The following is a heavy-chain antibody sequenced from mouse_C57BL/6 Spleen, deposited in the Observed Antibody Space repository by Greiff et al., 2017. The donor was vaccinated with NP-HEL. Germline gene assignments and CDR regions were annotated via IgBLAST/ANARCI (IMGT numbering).Heavy chain of an antibody. V-gene: IGHV1-9*01. Sequence: VKLMESGAELMKPGASVKLSCKATGYTFTGYWIEWVKQRPGHGLEWIGEILPGSGSTNYNEKFKGKATFTADTSSNTAYMQLSSLTTEDSAIYYCARKGYYGNSASFAYWGQGTLVTVSA. CDR3: ARKGYYGNSASFAY. CDR2: ILPGSGST. D-gene: IGHD2-1*01. J-gene: IGHJ3*01. CDR1: GYTFTGYW.